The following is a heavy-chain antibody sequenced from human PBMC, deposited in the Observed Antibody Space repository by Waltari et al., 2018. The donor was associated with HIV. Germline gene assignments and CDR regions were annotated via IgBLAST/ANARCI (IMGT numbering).Heavy chain of an antibody. CDR2: ISQSGDT. V-gene: IGHV4-4*02. D-gene: IGHD6-6*01. Sequence: QVQVQESGPGLVKPSGTLSLTCAVSGVSISSTNWWSWVRQPPGKGLEWIGEISQSGDTTYNPSLKSRVAISVDKSKTQFSLMLSSVTAADTAVYYCARVAARTSYYFYYMDVWGRGTTVTVSS. CDR3: ARVAARTSYYFYYMDV. J-gene: IGHJ6*03. CDR1: GVSISSTNW.